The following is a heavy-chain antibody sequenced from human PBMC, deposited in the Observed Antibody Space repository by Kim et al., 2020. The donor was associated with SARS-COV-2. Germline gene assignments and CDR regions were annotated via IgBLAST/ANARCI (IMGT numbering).Heavy chain of an antibody. CDR2: IWYDGSNK. Sequence: AGSLRLSCAASGFTFSSYGMHWVRQAPGKGLEWVAVIWYDGSNKYYADSVKGRFTISRDNSKNTLYLQMNSLRAEDTAVYYCAREVLNNFDWFHYGMDVWGQGTTVTVSS. D-gene: IGHD3-9*01. CDR3: AREVLNNFDWFHYGMDV. J-gene: IGHJ6*02. V-gene: IGHV3-33*01. CDR1: GFTFSSYG.